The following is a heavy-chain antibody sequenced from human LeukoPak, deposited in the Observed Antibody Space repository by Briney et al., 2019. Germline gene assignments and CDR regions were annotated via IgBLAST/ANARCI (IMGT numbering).Heavy chain of an antibody. CDR1: GFTFINYW. V-gene: IGHV3-7*01. J-gene: IGHJ4*02. Sequence: QPGGSLRLSCAASGFTFINYWMTWVRQAPGKGLEWVANIKQDGSEKYYVDSVEDRFTISRDNAKNSLYLQMNSLRAEDTALYFCARGFSGSYRTPIGYWGQGTLVTVSS. CDR3: ARGFSGSYRTPIGY. CDR2: IKQDGSEK. D-gene: IGHD1-26*01.